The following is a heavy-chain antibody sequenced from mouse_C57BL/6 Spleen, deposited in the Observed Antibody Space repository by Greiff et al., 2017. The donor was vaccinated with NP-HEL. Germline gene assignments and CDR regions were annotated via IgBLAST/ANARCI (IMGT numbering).Heavy chain of an antibody. CDR1: GFSLTSYG. CDR2: LWSGGST. D-gene: IGHD1-1*01. Sequence: VQLVESGPGLVQPSQSLSITCTVSGFSLTSYGVHWVRQSPGKGLEWLGVLWSGGSTDYNAAFISRLSISKDNSKRQVFFKMNSLHTDDTAIYYCARNRLVARYFDFWGTGTTVTVSS. J-gene: IGHJ1*03. CDR3: ARNRLVARYFDF. V-gene: IGHV2-2*01.